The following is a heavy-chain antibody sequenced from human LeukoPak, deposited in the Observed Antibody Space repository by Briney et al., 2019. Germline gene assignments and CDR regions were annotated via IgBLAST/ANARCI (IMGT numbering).Heavy chain of an antibody. Sequence: ESLKISCKGSGYSFTSYWIGWVRQMPGKGLEWMGIIYPGDSDTRYSPSFQGQVTISADKSISTAYLQWSSLKASDTAMYYCARRYCSSTSCHGYFDYWGQGTLVTVSS. CDR3: ARRYCSSTSCHGYFDY. D-gene: IGHD2-2*01. J-gene: IGHJ4*02. CDR1: GYSFTSYW. CDR2: IYPGDSDT. V-gene: IGHV5-51*01.